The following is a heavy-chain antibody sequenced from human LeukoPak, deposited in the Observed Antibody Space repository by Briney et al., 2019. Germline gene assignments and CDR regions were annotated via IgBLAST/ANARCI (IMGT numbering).Heavy chain of an antibody. V-gene: IGHV1-2*04. CDR1: GYTLTELS. D-gene: IGHD3-16*01. Sequence: VASVKVSCKVSGYTLTELSMHWVRQAPGQGLEWMGWINPNSGGTNYAQKFQGWVTMTRDTSISTAYMELSRLRSDDTAVYYCAVWGSSYYYYGMDVWGQGTTVTVSS. CDR2: INPNSGGT. J-gene: IGHJ6*02. CDR3: AVWGSSYYYYGMDV.